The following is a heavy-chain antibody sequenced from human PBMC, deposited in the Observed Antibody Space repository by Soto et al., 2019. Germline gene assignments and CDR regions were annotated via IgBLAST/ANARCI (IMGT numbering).Heavy chain of an antibody. Sequence: QVQLVQSGAEVKKPGSSVKLSCKASGGTFSSYTISWVRQAPGQGLEWMGGIIPVFGTAYYAQKFQGRVTITADESTSTAYMELSSLRSEDTAVYYCARQKGPISGTYYGPPPQFFDSWGQGTLVTVSS. V-gene: IGHV1-69*01. CDR3: ARQKGPISGTYYGPPPQFFDS. D-gene: IGHD1-26*01. CDR1: GGTFSSYT. CDR2: IIPVFGTA. J-gene: IGHJ4*02.